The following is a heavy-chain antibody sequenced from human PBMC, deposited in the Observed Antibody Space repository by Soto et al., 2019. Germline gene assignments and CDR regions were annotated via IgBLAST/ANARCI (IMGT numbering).Heavy chain of an antibody. CDR3: AKDEFFKNSSGWD. CDR1: GFTFSSYG. CDR2: ISYDGSNK. J-gene: IGHJ4*02. Sequence: GGYLRLSCAASGFTFSSYGMHWVRQAPGKGLEWVAVISYDGSNKYYADSVKGRFTISRDNSKNTLYLQMNSLRAEDTAVYYCAKDEFFKNSSGWDWGQGTLVTVSS. V-gene: IGHV3-30*18. D-gene: IGHD6-19*01.